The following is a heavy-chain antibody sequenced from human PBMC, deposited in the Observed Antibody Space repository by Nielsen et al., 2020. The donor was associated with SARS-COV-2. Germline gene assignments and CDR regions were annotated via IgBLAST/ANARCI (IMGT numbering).Heavy chain of an antibody. V-gene: IGHV4-4*02. CDR2: IYHSGST. CDR3: ARASIAAAGNDYYYCGMDV. Sequence: SETLSLTCAVSGGSISSSNWWSWVRQPPGKGLEWIGEIYHSGSTNYNPSLKSRVTISVDKSKNQFSLKLSSVTAADTAVYYCARASIAAAGNDYYYCGMDVWGQGTTVTVSS. D-gene: IGHD6-13*01. CDR1: GGSISSSNW. J-gene: IGHJ6*02.